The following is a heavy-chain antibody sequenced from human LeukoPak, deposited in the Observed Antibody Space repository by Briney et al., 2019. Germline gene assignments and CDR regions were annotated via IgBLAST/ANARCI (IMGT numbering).Heavy chain of an antibody. D-gene: IGHD4-17*01. V-gene: IGHV4-61*02. CDR3: ARADDYGLYFDY. CDR1: GGSISSGRYY. Sequence: SRTLSLTCTVSGGSISSGRYYWSWIRQPAGKGLEWIGRIYTSGSTQYNPSLKSRVTISLDTSKNQFSLKLSSVTAADTAVYYCARADDYGLYFDYWGQGTLVTVSS. J-gene: IGHJ4*02. CDR2: IYTSGST.